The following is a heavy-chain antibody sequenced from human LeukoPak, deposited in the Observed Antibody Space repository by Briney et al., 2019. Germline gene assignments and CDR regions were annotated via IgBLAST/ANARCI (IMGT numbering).Heavy chain of an antibody. J-gene: IGHJ5*02. CDR1: GYTFTSYY. V-gene: IGHV1-46*01. Sequence: ASVTVSCKASGYTFTSYYMHWVRHAPGQGLELVGIINPSGGSTSYAQKFQGSVTMTRDISTGTVYMKLSSLRSEDTAVYCCARGGTIFGVVIYHNWFDTWGQGTLVTVSS. CDR3: ARGGTIFGVVIYHNWFDT. D-gene: IGHD3-3*01. CDR2: INPSGGST.